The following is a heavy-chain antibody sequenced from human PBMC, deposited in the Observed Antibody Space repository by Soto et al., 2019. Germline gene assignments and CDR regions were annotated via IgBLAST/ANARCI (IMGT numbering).Heavy chain of an antibody. CDR2: ISAKSKYI. J-gene: IGHJ4*02. CDR3: ARTQSCDGVTCYSTPFDY. D-gene: IGHD2-15*01. Sequence: EVQLVESGGGLVKPGGSLRLSCAASGFTFSTYTMNWVRQAPGQGLEWVSCISAKSKYIYYANSVQGRFTISRDDAQNSLILQLSSLRAEDTAVYYCARTQSCDGVTCYSTPFDYWGRGTLVTVSS. V-gene: IGHV3-21*01. CDR1: GFTFSTYT.